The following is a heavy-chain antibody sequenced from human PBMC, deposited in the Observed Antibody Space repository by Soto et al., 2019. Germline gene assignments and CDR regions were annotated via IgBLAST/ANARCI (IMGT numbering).Heavy chain of an antibody. CDR3: ASSLRYSGSYKRFDQYYYYGMAV. CDR1: GGSFSGYY. J-gene: IGHJ6*02. V-gene: IGHV4-34*01. CDR2: INHSGST. Sequence: SETLSLTCAVYGGSFSGYYWSWIRQPPGKGLEWIGEINHSGSTNYNPSLKSRVTISVDTSKNQFSLKLSSVTAADTAVYYCASSLRYSGSYKRFDQYYYYGMAVWGQGTTVPVSS. D-gene: IGHD1-26*01.